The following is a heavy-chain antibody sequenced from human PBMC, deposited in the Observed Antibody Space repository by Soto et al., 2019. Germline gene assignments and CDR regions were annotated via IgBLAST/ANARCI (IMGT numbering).Heavy chain of an antibody. V-gene: IGHV3-53*01. Sequence: EVPLVESGGGLIQPGGSLRLYCAASGFAVSSKYMTWVRQAPGKGLEWVSVIYGGGTTYYADSVKGRFTISRDTSKNTLYLQMNSLRAEDTAVYYCVQTTGWPGFDFWGQGTLVTVSS. D-gene: IGHD6-19*01. J-gene: IGHJ4*02. CDR1: GFAVSSKY. CDR3: VQTTGWPGFDF. CDR2: IYGGGTT.